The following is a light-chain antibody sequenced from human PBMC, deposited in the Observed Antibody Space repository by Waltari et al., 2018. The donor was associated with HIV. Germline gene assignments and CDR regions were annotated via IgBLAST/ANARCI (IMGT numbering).Light chain of an antibody. CDR2: SAF. Sequence: RVTITCRASESISNYLNWYQQKPGQAPKVLIYSAFNLQSGVPSRFNGSGSGTDFTLAISSLQPEDFATYYCQQTYSTLPFTFGPGTKVDIK. V-gene: IGKV1-39*01. CDR1: ESISNY. CDR3: QQTYSTLPFT. J-gene: IGKJ3*01.